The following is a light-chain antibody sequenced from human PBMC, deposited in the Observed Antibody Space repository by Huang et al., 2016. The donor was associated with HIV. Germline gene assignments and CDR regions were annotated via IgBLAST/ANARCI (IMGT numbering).Light chain of an antibody. V-gene: IGKV3-11*01. CDR3: QQRSNSPPWT. J-gene: IGKJ1*01. CDR2: GAS. CDR1: QSVSSS. Sequence: EVVLTQSPATLSLSPGERATLSCRASQSVSSSLAWFQQKPGQAPRLLIYGASNRVTGIPTRFSGSGSGTDFTLTISSLEPEEFAVYYCQQRSNSPPWTFGQGTKVEIK.